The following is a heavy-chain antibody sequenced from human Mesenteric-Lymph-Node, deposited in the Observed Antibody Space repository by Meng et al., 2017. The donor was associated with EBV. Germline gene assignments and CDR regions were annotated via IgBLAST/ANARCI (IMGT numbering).Heavy chain of an antibody. Sequence: EVQLVESGGXLVKPGGSLRLSCAASGFFVSRYTMTWVRQAPGKGLEWVSSISSSSNYIHYADSMKGRFTISRDTAKSSLYLQMNSLRAEDTAVYYCARHYASTWFEADPTTAKVPIDYWGQGILVTVSS. J-gene: IGHJ4*02. D-gene: IGHD6-13*01. CDR2: ISSSSNYI. CDR1: GFFVSRYT. V-gene: IGHV3-21*06. CDR3: ARHYASTWFEADPTTAKVPIDY.